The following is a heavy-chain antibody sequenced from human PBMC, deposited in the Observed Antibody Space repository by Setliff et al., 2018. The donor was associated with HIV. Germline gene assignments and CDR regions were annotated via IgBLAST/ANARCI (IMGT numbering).Heavy chain of an antibody. J-gene: IGHJ6*02. CDR2: IYTSGST. D-gene: IGHD1-20*01. V-gene: IGHV4-61*09. CDR3: ARHDASYYKWNDEVIWNHYGLDV. CDR1: GGSISSGGYY. Sequence: SETLSLTCTVSGGSISSGGYYWSWIRQPAGKGLEWIGHIYTSGSTKYNPSLTSRCIISVDTSKNQFSVKLNSVTAADTAVYYCARHDASYYKWNDEVIWNHYGLDVWGQGTTVTVSS.